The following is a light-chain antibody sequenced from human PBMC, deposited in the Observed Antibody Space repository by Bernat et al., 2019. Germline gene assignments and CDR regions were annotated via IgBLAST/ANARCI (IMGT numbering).Light chain of an antibody. CDR1: SSDAGGYNY. J-gene: IGLJ2*01. Sequence: QSALTQPPSASGSPGQSVTISCTGTSSDAGGYNYVSCYQQHPVKAPKLMIYEVSKRPSGVPDRFSGSKSGNTASLTVSGLQAEDEADYYWSSYAGSNDPAVFGGGTKLTVL. CDR3: SSYAGSNDPAV. V-gene: IGLV2-8*01. CDR2: EVS.